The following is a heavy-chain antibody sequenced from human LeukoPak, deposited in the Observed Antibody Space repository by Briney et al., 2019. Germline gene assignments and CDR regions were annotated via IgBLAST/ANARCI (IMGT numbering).Heavy chain of an antibody. J-gene: IGHJ4*02. V-gene: IGHV4-34*01. CDR2: INHSGST. Sequence: SETLSLTCAVYGGSFSGYYWSWIRQPPGKGLEWIGEINHSGSTNYNPSLKSRVPISVDTSKNQFSLKLSSVTAADTAVYYCARDTYYYGSGSYRGIDYWGQGTLVTVSS. CDR3: ARDTYYYGSGSYRGIDY. D-gene: IGHD3-10*01. CDR1: GGSFSGYY.